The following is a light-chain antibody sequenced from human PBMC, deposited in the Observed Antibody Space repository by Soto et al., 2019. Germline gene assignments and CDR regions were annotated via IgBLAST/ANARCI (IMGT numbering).Light chain of an antibody. V-gene: IGKV1-6*01. CDR1: QGIRND. J-gene: IGKJ1*01. CDR3: LQDYDYPWT. Sequence: ALQMTQSPSSLSASVGDRVTITCRTSQGIRNDLGWYQQKPGKAPILLIYAASSLQSGVPSRFSGSGSGTDFTLTISSLQPEDSATYYCLQDYDYPWTFGQGTKVEIK. CDR2: AAS.